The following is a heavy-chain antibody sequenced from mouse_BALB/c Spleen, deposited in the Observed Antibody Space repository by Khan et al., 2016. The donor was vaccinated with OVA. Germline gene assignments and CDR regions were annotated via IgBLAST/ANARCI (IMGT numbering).Heavy chain of an antibody. D-gene: IGHD2-4*01. J-gene: IGHJ3*01. CDR2: IWSAGST. CDR1: GFSLSNYS. V-gene: IGHV2-2*02. CDR3: ARRGYDYGRGALFAY. Sequence: QVQLKQSGPGLVQPSQSLSITCTVSGFSLSNYSVHWVRQSPGKGLEWLGVIWSAGSTDYNAAFISRLTISKDNSRSQAFFKRNSLKPNDTAIYCCARRGYDYGRGALFAYWGQGTLVTVSA.